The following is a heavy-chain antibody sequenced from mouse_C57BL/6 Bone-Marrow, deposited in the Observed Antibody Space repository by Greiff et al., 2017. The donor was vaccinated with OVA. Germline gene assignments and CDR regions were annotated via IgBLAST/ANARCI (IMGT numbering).Heavy chain of an antibody. CDR3: ADYCGSSYVGYFDY. D-gene: IGHD1-1*01. Sequence: EVKLVESGGGLVQPGGSMKLSCVASGFTFSNYWMNWVRQSPEKGLEWVAQIRLKSDNYATHYADSVKGRFTISRDDSTSSVYLQMNNLRAEDTGIDYCADYCGSSYVGYFDYWGQGTTLTVSS. CDR1: GFTFSNYW. V-gene: IGHV6-3*01. J-gene: IGHJ2*01. CDR2: IRLKSDNYAT.